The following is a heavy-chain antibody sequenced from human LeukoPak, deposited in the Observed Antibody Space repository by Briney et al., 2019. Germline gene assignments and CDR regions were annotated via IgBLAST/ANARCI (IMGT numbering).Heavy chain of an antibody. J-gene: IGHJ6*03. V-gene: IGHV1-3*04. CDR1: GYIFSSYA. CDR3: AIPSEVVPAAAISRADYYYYYMDV. Sequence: ASVKVSCKASGYIFSSYAMHWVRQAPGQRLEWMGWINTGNGNTKYSQTFQGRVTITRDTSATTAYMGLSSLRSEDTAVYFCAIPSEVVPAAAISRADYYYYYMDVWGKGTTVTVSS. CDR2: INTGNGNT. D-gene: IGHD2-2*01.